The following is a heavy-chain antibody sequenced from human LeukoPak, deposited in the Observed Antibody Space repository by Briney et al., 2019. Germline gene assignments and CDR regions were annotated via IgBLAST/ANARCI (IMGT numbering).Heavy chain of an antibody. Sequence: PGRSLRLSCAASGFTFSSYGMHWVRQAPGKGLEWVAVISYDGSNKYYADSVKGRFTISRDNSKNTLYLQMNSLRAEDTAVYYCARDTRETPFDYWGQGTLVTVSS. V-gene: IGHV3-30*03. CDR1: GFTFSSYG. D-gene: IGHD5-24*01. J-gene: IGHJ4*02. CDR3: ARDTRETPFDY. CDR2: ISYDGSNK.